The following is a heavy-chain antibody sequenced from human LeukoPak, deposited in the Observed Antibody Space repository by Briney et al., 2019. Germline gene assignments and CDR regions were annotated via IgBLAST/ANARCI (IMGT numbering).Heavy chain of an antibody. J-gene: IGHJ5*02. Sequence: PSETLSLTCTVSGGSISSYYWSWIRQPPGKGLEWIGYIYYSGSTNYNPSLKSRVTISVDTSKNQFSLKLSSVTAADTAVYYCARELRWQQFSSGQNWFDPWGQGTLVTVSS. CDR1: GGSISSYY. V-gene: IGHV4-59*12. D-gene: IGHD5-24*01. CDR3: ARELRWQQFSSGQNWFDP. CDR2: IYYSGST.